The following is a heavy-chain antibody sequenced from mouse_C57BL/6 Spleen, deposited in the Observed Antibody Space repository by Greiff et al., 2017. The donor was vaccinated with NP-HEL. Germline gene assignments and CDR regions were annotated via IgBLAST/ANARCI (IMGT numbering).Heavy chain of an antibody. CDR2: IWTGGGT. J-gene: IGHJ4*01. V-gene: IGHV2-9-1*01. Sequence: VQVVESGPGLVAPSQSLSITCTVSGFSLTSYAISWVRQPPGKGLEWLGVIWTGGGTNYNSALKSRLSISKDNSKSQVFLKMNSLQTDDTARYYCASSIYYGNYAYAMDYWGQGTSVTVSS. CDR3: ASSIYYGNYAYAMDY. CDR1: GFSLTSYA. D-gene: IGHD2-1*01.